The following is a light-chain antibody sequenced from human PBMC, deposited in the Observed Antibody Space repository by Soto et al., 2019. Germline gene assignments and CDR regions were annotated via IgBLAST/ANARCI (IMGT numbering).Light chain of an antibody. CDR3: TSYTSAGTLV. V-gene: IGLV2-14*01. CDR1: SSDVGGYNY. Sequence: QSVLTQPASVSGSPGQSITISCTGTSSDVGGYNYVSWYQQHPGKAPKLMIYEVINRPSGISNRFSGSKSGNTASLTISGLQAEDEADYYCTSYTSAGTLVFGGGTKLTVL. J-gene: IGLJ2*01. CDR2: EVI.